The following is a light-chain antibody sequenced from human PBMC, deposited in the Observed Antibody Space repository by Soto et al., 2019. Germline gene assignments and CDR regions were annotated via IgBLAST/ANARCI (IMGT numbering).Light chain of an antibody. J-gene: IGLJ3*02. Sequence: QSVLTQSPSASASLGASVKLTCTLSRGHSSYAIAWHQQQPEKGPRYLMKLNSDGNHSKGDGIPDRFSGSSSGAERYLTISSLQSEDEADYYCQTWGTGPWVFGGGTKVTVL. CDR2: LNSDGNH. CDR1: RGHSSYA. CDR3: QTWGTGPWV. V-gene: IGLV4-69*01.